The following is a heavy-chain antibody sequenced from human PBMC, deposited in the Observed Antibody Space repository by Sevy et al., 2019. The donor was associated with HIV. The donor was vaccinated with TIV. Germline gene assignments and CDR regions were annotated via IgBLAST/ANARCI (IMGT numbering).Heavy chain of an antibody. V-gene: IGHV4-59*01. CDR3: VRATDGSGSYGYYYFDY. CDR1: GGSISSYY. Sequence: SETLSLTCTVSGGSISSYYWSWIRQPPGKGLEWIGYIYYSGSTNYNPSLKSRVTISVDTSKNQFSLKLSSVTAADTAVYYCVRATDGSGSYGYYYFDYWGQGTLVTVSS. D-gene: IGHD3-10*01. CDR2: IYYSGST. J-gene: IGHJ4*02.